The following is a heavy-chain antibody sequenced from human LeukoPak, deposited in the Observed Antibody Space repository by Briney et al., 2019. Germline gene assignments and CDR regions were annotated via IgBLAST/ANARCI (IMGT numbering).Heavy chain of an antibody. Sequence: GGSLRLSCAASGVTFNDAWMSWVRQVPGKGLEWVANIKQDGSEKYYVDSVKGRFTISRDNAKNSLYLQMNSLRAEDTAVYYCARWGDFWGQGTLVTVSS. V-gene: IGHV3-7*01. CDR1: GVTFNDAW. CDR3: ARWGDF. D-gene: IGHD3-16*01. CDR2: IKQDGSEK. J-gene: IGHJ4*02.